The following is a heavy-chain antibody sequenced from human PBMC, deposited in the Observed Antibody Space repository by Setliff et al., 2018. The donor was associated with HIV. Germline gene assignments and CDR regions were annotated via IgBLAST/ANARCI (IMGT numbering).Heavy chain of an antibody. V-gene: IGHV4-34*01. CDR3: ARGHRLLFYESSGYYGY. CDR2: INHIGST. Sequence: SETLSLTCDAYGGSFSGYYWNWIRQPPGKGLEWIGEINHIGSTNYNPSLKSRVTISVDTSKNQFSLKLSSVTAADTAVYYCARGHRLLFYESSGYYGYWGQGTLVTVSS. D-gene: IGHD3-22*01. CDR1: GGSFSGYY. J-gene: IGHJ4*02.